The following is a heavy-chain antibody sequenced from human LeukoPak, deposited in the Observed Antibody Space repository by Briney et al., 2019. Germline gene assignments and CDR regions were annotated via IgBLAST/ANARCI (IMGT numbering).Heavy chain of an antibody. CDR2: IYYSGST. CDR1: GGSISSSSYY. V-gene: IGHV4-39*07. CDR3: ARVVVGATLYYFDY. Sequence: SETLSLTCTVSGGSISSSSYYWGWIRQPPGKGLEWIGSIYYSGSTYYNPSLKSRVTISVDTSKNQFSLKLSSVTAADTAVYYCARVVVGATLYYFDYWGQGTLVTVSA. J-gene: IGHJ4*02. D-gene: IGHD1-26*01.